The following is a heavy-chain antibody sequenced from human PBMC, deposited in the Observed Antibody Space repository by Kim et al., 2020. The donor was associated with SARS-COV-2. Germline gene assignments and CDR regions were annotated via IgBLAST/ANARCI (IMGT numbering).Heavy chain of an antibody. CDR3: VRRGLIAAVAKGGNGFDP. D-gene: IGHD6-13*01. J-gene: IGHJ5*02. Sequence: GGSLRLSCAASGFTFNDYYMTWIRQAPGKGLEWVSYISSSSSYTNYADSVKGRFTISRDNAKNSLYLQMNSLRAEDTAVYYCVRRGLIAAVAKGGNGFDPWGQGTRGTPSP. CDR1: GFTFNDYY. CDR2: ISSSSSYT. V-gene: IGHV3-11*03.